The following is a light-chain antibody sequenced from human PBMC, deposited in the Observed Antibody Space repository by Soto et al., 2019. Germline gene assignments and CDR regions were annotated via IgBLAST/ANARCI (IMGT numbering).Light chain of an antibody. CDR1: QDINRW. CDR2: NDD. V-gene: IGKV1-5*01. CDR3: KQFSLYWA. J-gene: IGKJ1*01. Sequence: DIQMTPSPSTLSASVGDRVTITCRASQDINRWLAWYQQKPGKDPKILIYNDDTLESGVPSRFSGSAYGTDSILTIRRMQPDDFATDDRKQFSLYWAFGQGTKVDIK.